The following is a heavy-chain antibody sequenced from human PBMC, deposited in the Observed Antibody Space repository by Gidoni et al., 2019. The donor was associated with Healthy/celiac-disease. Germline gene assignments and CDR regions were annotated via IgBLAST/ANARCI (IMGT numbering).Heavy chain of an antibody. D-gene: IGHD5-18*01. CDR3: AIDWDPAMVFDY. Sequence: QVQLVQSGAEVKTPGASVKVSCRATGYTFTSYYMHWVRQAPGQGLEWMGIINPSGGSTSYAQKFQGRVTMTRDTSTSTVYMELSSLRSEDTAVYYCAIDWDPAMVFDYWGQGTLVTVSS. CDR2: INPSGGST. CDR1: GYTFTSYY. V-gene: IGHV1-46*01. J-gene: IGHJ4*02.